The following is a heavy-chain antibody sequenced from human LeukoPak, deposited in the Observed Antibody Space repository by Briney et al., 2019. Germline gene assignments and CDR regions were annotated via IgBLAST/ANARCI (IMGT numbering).Heavy chain of an antibody. J-gene: IGHJ6*03. CDR3: ARDHFSSSSWYFDYYYYYMDV. Sequence: ASVKVSCKASGYTFTGYYMHWVRQAPGQGLEWMGWINPNSGGTNYAQKFQGRVTMTRDTSISTAYMELSRLRSDGTAVYYCARDHFSSSSWYFDYYYYYMDVWGKGTTVTVSS. D-gene: IGHD6-13*01. CDR2: INPNSGGT. CDR1: GYTFTGYY. V-gene: IGHV1-2*02.